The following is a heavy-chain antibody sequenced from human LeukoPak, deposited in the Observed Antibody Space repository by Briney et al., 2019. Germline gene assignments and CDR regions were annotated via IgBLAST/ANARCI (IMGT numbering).Heavy chain of an antibody. CDR3: ARDRTIFGVVRAFDI. Sequence: GGSLRLSCAASGFIFSSYSMNWVRQAPGKGLEWVSSISSSSSYIYYADSVKGRFTISRDNAKNSLYLQMNSLRAEDTAVYYCARDRTIFGVVRAFDIWGQGTMVTVSS. V-gene: IGHV3-21*01. CDR1: GFIFSSYS. CDR2: ISSSSSYI. J-gene: IGHJ3*02. D-gene: IGHD3-3*01.